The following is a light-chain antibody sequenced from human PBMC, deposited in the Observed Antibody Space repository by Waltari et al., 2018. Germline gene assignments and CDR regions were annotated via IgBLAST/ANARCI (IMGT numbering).Light chain of an antibody. V-gene: IGLV3-21*04. CDR1: NIGTNS. Sequence: SYVVTQPPSVSVAPGETATITCGGDNIGTNSVHWYQQKAGQAPVLVIFYDRDRPSGIPDRFSGSNSGNTATLTISRVEAGDEARYYCHVWHPHVDPGVFGTGTEVTVL. CDR2: YDR. CDR3: HVWHPHVDPGV. J-gene: IGLJ1*01.